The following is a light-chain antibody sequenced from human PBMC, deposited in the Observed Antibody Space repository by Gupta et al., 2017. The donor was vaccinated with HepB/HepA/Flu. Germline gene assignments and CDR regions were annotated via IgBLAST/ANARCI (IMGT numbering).Light chain of an antibody. V-gene: IGLV1-47*01. CDR3: ATWDDSRSGYV. Sequence: SVLTQPPSASGTPGPRVTISCSGSSSNIGSNYVYWYQQFPGTAPKLLIYRNNQRPSGVPDRFSGSKSGTSASLAISGLRADDEADYYCATWDDSRSGYVFGNGTNVTVL. CDR1: SSNIGSNY. CDR2: RNN. J-gene: IGLJ1*01.